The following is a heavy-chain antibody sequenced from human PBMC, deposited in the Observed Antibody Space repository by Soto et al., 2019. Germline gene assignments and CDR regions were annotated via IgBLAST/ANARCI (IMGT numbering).Heavy chain of an antibody. Sequence: PSETLSLTCTVSGDSVTSDSYYWTWIRQPPGKGLEWIGYISSSGATKYNPSLKSRVTISLDTSSNQFSLKLTSVTAADTAVYYCARDIRGYRRAFDYWGQGTLVTVSS. V-gene: IGHV4-61*01. D-gene: IGHD5-18*01. J-gene: IGHJ4*02. CDR3: ARDIRGYRRAFDY. CDR1: GDSVTSDSYY. CDR2: ISSSGAT.